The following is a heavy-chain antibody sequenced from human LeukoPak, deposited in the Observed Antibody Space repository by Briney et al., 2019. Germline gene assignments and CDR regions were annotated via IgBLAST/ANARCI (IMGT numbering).Heavy chain of an antibody. Sequence: GGSLRLSCAASGFIFSSYWMSWVRQAPGKGLEWVANINQDGSGKYHVDSVKGRFAISRDNAKNSLYLQMNSLRAEDTAVYYCAREVVRNSKDIWGQGTMVTVSS. D-gene: IGHD3-22*01. CDR2: INQDGSGK. CDR3: AREVVRNSKDI. J-gene: IGHJ3*02. CDR1: GFIFSSYW. V-gene: IGHV3-7*01.